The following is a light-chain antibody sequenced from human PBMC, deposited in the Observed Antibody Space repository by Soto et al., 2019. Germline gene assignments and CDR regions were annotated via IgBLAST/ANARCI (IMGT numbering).Light chain of an antibody. CDR2: SAS. V-gene: IGKV3-15*01. CDR3: LQGHNWPLT. J-gene: IGKJ2*01. Sequence: EIVMTQSPATLSVSPGERATLSCRASQSSSTELAWYQQKPGQPPRLLIYSASTRATGVPARFTGSGSGSEFTLTISGLQDEDVAAYYCLQGHNWPLTFGQGTRLEI. CDR1: QSSSTE.